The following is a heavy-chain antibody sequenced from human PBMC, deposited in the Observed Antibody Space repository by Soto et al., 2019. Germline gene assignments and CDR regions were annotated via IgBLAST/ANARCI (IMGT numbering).Heavy chain of an antibody. Sequence: QVQLVQSGAEVKKPGSSVKVSCKASGGTFSSYTISWVRQAPGQGLEWMGRIIPILGITNYAQKFQGRVTVTADKTTRTSYIGVRWLKYEATAVYYRAGERGGDYYCQRCYYWYYWGQGTLVTVP. CDR1: GGTFSSYT. CDR2: IIPILGIT. V-gene: IGHV1-69*02. J-gene: IGHJ4*01. D-gene: IGHD3-10*01. CDR3: AGERGGDYYCQRCYYWYY.